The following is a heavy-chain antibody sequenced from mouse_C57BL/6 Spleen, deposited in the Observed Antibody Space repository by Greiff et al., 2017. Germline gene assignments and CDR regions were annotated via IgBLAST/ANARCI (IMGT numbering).Heavy chain of an antibody. CDR2: IRSKSSNYAT. D-gene: IGHD1-1*01. J-gene: IGHJ1*03. CDR3: VRVHGLVATGWYFDV. Sequence: EVKVEESGGGLVQPKGSLKLSCAASGFTFNTYAMHWVRQAPGTGLEWVARIRSKSSNYATYYADSVKDRFTISRDDSQSMLYLQMNNLKTEDTAMYYCVRVHGLVATGWYFDVWGTGTTVTVSS. V-gene: IGHV10-3*01. CDR1: GFTFNTYA.